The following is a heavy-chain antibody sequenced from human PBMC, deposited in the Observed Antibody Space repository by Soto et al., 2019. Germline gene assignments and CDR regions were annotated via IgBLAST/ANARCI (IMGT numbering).Heavy chain of an antibody. Sequence: QVHLVQSGPEVKERGSSVKVSCKASGGIFNSFAINWVRQAPGQGLEWMGGIVPIIGTPNYAQKFQGRVTITADEPTRTGCMELSSLRSDDTAVYYCARVVVVPAGIETFYYYGMDVWGQGTTVTVYS. J-gene: IGHJ6*02. CDR2: IVPIIGTP. D-gene: IGHD2-2*01. CDR1: GGIFNSFA. CDR3: ARVVVVPAGIETFYYYGMDV. V-gene: IGHV1-69*01.